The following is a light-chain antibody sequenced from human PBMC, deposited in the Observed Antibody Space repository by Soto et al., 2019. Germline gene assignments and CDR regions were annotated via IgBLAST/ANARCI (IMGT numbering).Light chain of an antibody. Sequence: EIVLTQSPGTLSLSPGERATLSCRASQSVSSSYLAWYQQKPGQAPRLLIYGASSRATGIPDRFSGSGSGTDFTLTISRLESEDFAVYYCQQYGSSPETFGGGTKVEFK. CDR2: GAS. CDR3: QQYGSSPET. J-gene: IGKJ4*01. CDR1: QSVSSSY. V-gene: IGKV3-20*01.